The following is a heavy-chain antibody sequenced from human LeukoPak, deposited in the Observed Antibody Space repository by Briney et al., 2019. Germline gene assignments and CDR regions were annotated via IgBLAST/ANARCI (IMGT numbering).Heavy chain of an antibody. CDR2: INPSGGST. Sequence: ASVKVSCKASGYTFTSYYMHWVRQAPGQGLEWMGIINPSGGSTSYAQKFQGRVTMTRDMSTSTVYMELSRLRSDDTAVYYCAGGPSNGGNSGYPNNFDYWGQGTLVTVSS. CDR1: GYTFTSYY. D-gene: IGHD3-22*01. V-gene: IGHV1-46*01. CDR3: AGGPSNGGNSGYPNNFDY. J-gene: IGHJ4*02.